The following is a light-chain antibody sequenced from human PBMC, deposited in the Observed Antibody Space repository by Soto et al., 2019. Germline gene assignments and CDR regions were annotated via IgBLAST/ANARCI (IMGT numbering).Light chain of an antibody. J-gene: IGKJ1*01. Sequence: DIQMTQSPSTLSATAGDRVTITCRASQSISSWLAWYQPKPGNEPNLLIYDAYNLESGVPSRLSVSRSGTEFTLTISSLQPDEFATYYCQQYNTYWTFGQGTKVDIK. CDR3: QQYNTYWT. CDR2: DAY. V-gene: IGKV1-5*01. CDR1: QSISSW.